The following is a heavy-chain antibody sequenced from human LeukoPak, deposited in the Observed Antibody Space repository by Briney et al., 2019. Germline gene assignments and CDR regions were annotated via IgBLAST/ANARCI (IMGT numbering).Heavy chain of an antibody. CDR3: ARSRTLWGAFDI. V-gene: IGHV3-13*04. CDR2: IGRAGDT. CDR1: GFTLSGYD. D-gene: IGHD2-21*01. Sequence: GGSLRLSCAASGFTLSGYDMHWVRQATGKGPEWVSAIGRAGDTYYSGSVKGRFTISRENGKNSLYLQMNSLRAGDTAVYYCARSRTLWGAFDIWGQGTMVTVSS. J-gene: IGHJ3*02.